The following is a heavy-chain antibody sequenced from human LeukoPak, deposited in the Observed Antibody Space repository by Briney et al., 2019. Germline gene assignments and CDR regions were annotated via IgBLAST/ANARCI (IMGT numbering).Heavy chain of an antibody. D-gene: IGHD6-13*01. CDR1: GGSLSSYY. CDR2: ISYSGST. J-gene: IGHJ3*02. CDR3: ARGFVSYISSWLHGFDI. V-gene: IGHV4-59*01. Sequence: SETLSLTRTVSGGSLSSYYWSGIRQPPGRGVECVGYISYSGSTNYKPSLKSRVAISVDTSKIQLSLKLSSVTAADTAVYYCARGFVSYISSWLHGFDIWGQGTMVTVSS.